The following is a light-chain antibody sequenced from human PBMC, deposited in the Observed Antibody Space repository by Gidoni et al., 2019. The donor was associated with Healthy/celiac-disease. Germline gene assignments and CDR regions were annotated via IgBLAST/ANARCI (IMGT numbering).Light chain of an antibody. V-gene: IGKV3-15*01. J-gene: IGKJ3*01. CDR3: QQYNNWPRT. CDR2: GAS. Sequence: EIVMTQSPATLSVSPGERATLSCRASQSVTSNLAWYQRKPGQAPRLRLYGASTRATGIPARFSGSGSGTEFALTISSLQSEDFAVYYCQQYNNWPRTFGPGTKVDIK. CDR1: QSVTSN.